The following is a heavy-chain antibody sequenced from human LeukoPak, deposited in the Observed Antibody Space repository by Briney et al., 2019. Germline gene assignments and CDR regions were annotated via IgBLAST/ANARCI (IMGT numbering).Heavy chain of an antibody. J-gene: IGHJ4*02. CDR2: ISSSGSNI. D-gene: IGHD6-19*01. CDR1: GFTFSNYA. V-gene: IGHV3-23*01. Sequence: GGSLRLSCAASGFTFSNYAMSWVRQAPGKGLAWVSVISSSGSNIYYADSVKGRFTISRDNSKSTLYLQMSSLRAEDTAAYYCAKSRTQGSYNSGKYWGQGTLVTVSS. CDR3: AKSRTQGSYNSGKY.